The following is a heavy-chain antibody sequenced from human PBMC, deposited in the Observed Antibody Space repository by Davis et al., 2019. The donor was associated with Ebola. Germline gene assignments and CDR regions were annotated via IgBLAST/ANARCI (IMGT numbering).Heavy chain of an antibody. CDR3: ARGWLRTGFDS. Sequence: HSQTLSLTCAISGDSVSSGGWNWIRQSPSRGLEWRGRTYYTSKWITDYAVSVKSRIIISPDTSKNQFSLQLNSVTPEDTAVYYCARGWLRTGFDSWGQGAPVTVSS. V-gene: IGHV6-1*01. J-gene: IGHJ4*02. D-gene: IGHD5-24*01. CDR1: GDSVSSGG. CDR2: TYYTSKWIT.